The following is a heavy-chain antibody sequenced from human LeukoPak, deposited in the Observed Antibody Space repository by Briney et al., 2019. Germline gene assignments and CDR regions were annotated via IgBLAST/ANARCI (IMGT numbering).Heavy chain of an antibody. Sequence: SETLSLTCTVSGGSISSSSYYWGWIRQPPGKGLEWIGSIYHSGSTYYNPSLKSRVTISVDTSKNQFSLKLSSVTAADTAVYYCARDHCSGGSCYPAGAFDIWGQGTMVTVSS. CDR1: GGSISSSSYY. V-gene: IGHV4-39*07. CDR3: ARDHCSGGSCYPAGAFDI. D-gene: IGHD2-15*01. CDR2: IYHSGST. J-gene: IGHJ3*02.